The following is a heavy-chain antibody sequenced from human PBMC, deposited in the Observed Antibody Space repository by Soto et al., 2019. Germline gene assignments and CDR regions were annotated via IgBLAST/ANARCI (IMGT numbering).Heavy chain of an antibody. J-gene: IGHJ5*02. D-gene: IGHD2-15*01. CDR2: IYYSGST. Sequence: SETLSLTCTVSGGSISSSSYYWGWIRQPPGKGLEWIGYIYYSGSTNYNPSLKSRVTISVDTSKNQFSLKLSSVTAADTAVYYCAREINCSGGSCYSGADWFDPWGQGTLVTDSS. CDR3: AREINCSGGSCYSGADWFDP. CDR1: GGSISSSSYY. V-gene: IGHV4-61*01.